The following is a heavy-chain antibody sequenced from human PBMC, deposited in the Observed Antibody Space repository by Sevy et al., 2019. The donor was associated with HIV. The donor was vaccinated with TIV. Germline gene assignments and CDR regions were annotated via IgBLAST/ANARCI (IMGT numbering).Heavy chain of an antibody. D-gene: IGHD2-21*02. CDR2: ISTSGSTI. Sequence: GVSLRLSCVASGFSFIHENMNWVRQAPGKGLEWLSYISTSGSTIYQADSVKGRFTISRDNAKNSLFLQMNSLRVEDTAIYYCVRDWDDKFSYGDSDPAVDCWGQGTLVTVSS. CDR3: VRDWDDKFSYGDSDPAVDC. CDR1: GFSFIHEN. V-gene: IGHV3-48*04. J-gene: IGHJ4*02.